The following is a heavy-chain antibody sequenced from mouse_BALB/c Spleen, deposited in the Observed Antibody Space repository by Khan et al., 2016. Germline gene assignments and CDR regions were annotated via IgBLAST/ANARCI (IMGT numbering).Heavy chain of an antibody. CDR2: IYPGSGNT. CDR3: ASGGYDSWFAY. Sequence: QIQLVQSGPELVKPGASVKISCKASGYTFTDYYINWVKQKSGQGLEWIGWIYPGSGNTKYNEKFKGKATLTVDTSSSTAYMQLSSLTSEDTAVYFCASGGYDSWFAYWGQGTLVTVSA. CDR1: GYTFTDYY. V-gene: IGHV1-84*02. D-gene: IGHD2-2*01. J-gene: IGHJ3*01.